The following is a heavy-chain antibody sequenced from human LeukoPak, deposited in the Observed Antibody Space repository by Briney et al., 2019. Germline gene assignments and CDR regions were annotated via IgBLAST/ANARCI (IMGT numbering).Heavy chain of an antibody. D-gene: IGHD3-10*01. CDR3: AKDPEF. CDR1: GFTFSSYG. CDR2: ISERGDSS. V-gene: IGHV3-23*01. J-gene: IGHJ4*02. Sequence: GGSLRLSCAASGFTFSSYGMHWVRQAPGKGLEWISGISERGDSSFHTNSVKGRFTISRDNSKNTLYLQMDSLRVEDTAVYYCAKDPEFWGQGTLVTVSS.